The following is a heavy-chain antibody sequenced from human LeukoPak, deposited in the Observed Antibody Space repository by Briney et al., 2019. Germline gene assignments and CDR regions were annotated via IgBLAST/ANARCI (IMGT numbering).Heavy chain of an antibody. CDR3: ARLRREQWLVPYYFDY. V-gene: IGHV1-3*01. CDR1: GYTFTSYA. Sequence: GTSVRVSCKASGYTFTSYAMHWVRQAPGQRLEWMGWINAGNGNTKYSQKFQGRVTITRDTSASTAYMELSSLRSEDTAVYYCARLRREQWLVPYYFDYWGHGTPVTVSS. CDR2: INAGNGNT. J-gene: IGHJ4*01. D-gene: IGHD6-19*01.